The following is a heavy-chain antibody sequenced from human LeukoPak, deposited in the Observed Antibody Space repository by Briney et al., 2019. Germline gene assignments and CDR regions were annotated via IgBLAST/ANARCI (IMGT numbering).Heavy chain of an antibody. CDR2: ISGSGDRT. CDR3: ASQTSPNYYYYYMDV. V-gene: IGHV3-23*01. J-gene: IGHJ6*03. Sequence: PGGSLRLSCAASGFTFSSSAMSWVRQAPGKGLEWVSTISGSGDRTYYADSVKGRFTISRDNSKNTLFLHMNSLRAEDTAVYYCASQTSPNYYYYYMDVWGKGTTVTISS. CDR1: GFTFSSSA.